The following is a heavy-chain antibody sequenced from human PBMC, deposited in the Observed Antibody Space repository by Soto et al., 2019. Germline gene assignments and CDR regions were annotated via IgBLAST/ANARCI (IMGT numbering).Heavy chain of an antibody. V-gene: IGHV3-23*01. CDR3: AKRGSGSYFDY. CDR2: ISGSGGST. J-gene: IGHJ4*02. D-gene: IGHD1-26*01. CDR1: GFTFSSYA. Sequence: EVQLLESGGGWVQPGGSLRLSCAASGFTFSSYAMNWVRQAPGKGLEWVSVISGSGGSTYYADSVKGRFSISRDSSKNTLYLQMNSLRAEDTPVYYCAKRGSGSYFDYWGQGTLVTVSS.